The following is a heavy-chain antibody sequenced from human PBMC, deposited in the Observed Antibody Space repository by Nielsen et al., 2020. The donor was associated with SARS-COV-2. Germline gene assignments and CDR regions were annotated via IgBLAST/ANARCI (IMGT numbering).Heavy chain of an antibody. CDR3: AKDKGTLGFYDILTGYYNV. J-gene: IGHJ4*02. CDR2: ISGSGGST. D-gene: IGHD3-9*01. V-gene: IGHV3-23*01. Sequence: VRQAPGKGLEWVSAISGSGGSTYYADSVKGRFTISRDNSKNTLYLQMNSLRAEDTAVYYCAKDKGTLGFYDILTGYYNVWGQGTLVTVSS.